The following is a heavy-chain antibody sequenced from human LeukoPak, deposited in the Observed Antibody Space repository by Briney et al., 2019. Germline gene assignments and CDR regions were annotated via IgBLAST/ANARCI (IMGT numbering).Heavy chain of an antibody. J-gene: IGHJ4*02. D-gene: IGHD1-26*01. CDR3: AKDRGRLELLADYYFDY. CDR1: GFTFSSYA. V-gene: IGHV3-23*01. CDR2: ISGSGGST. Sequence: GGSLRLSCAASGFTFSSYAMSWVRQAPGKGLEWVSAISGSGGSTYYADSVKGRFTISRDNSKNTLYLQMNSLRAEDTAVYYCAKDRGRLELLADYYFDYWGQGTLVTVSS.